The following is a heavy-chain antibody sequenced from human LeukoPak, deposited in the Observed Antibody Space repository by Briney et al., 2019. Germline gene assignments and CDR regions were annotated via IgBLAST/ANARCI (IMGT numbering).Heavy chain of an antibody. D-gene: IGHD1-1*01. V-gene: IGHV3-21*01. J-gene: IGHJ4*02. Sequence: GWSLRLSCAASGFTFSSYTMHWIRQAPGKGLEWVSSISGSNSYIFYADSVKGRFTVSRDNAKDSLYLRMNSLRAEDTAVYYCARALTTLTYEGYWGQGTLVTVSS. CDR2: ISGSNSYI. CDR3: ARALTTLTYEGY. CDR1: GFTFSSYT.